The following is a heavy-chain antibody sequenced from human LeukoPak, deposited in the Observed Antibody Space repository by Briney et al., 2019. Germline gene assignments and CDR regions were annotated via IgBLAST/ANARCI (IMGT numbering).Heavy chain of an antibody. V-gene: IGHV3-20*04. CDR3: ARGEYGSGSYHIDY. CDR1: GFTFDDYG. J-gene: IGHJ4*02. Sequence: GGSLRLSCAASGFTFDDYGMSWVRQAPGKGLEWVSGINWNGGSTGYADSVKGRFTISRDNSKNTLYLQMNSLRAEDTAVYYCARGEYGSGSYHIDYWGQGTLVTVSS. CDR2: INWNGGST. D-gene: IGHD3-10*01.